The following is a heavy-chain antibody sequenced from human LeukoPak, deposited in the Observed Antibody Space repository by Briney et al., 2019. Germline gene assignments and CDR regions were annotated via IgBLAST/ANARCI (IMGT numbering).Heavy chain of an antibody. V-gene: IGHV3-23*01. CDR3: AKASYGSGWPKEVYYFDY. Sequence: GGSLRLSCAASGFTFSSYAMSWVRQAPGKGLEWVSAISGSGGSTYYADSVKGRFTISRDNSKNTLYLQMNSLRAEDTAVYYCAKASYGSGWPKEVYYFDYWGQGTLVTVSS. J-gene: IGHJ4*02. D-gene: IGHD6-19*01. CDR2: ISGSGGST. CDR1: GFTFSSYA.